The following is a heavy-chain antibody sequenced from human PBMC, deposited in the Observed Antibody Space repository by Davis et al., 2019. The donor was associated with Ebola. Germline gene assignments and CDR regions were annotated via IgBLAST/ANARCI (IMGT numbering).Heavy chain of an antibody. CDR1: GFTFSDYY. Sequence: GESLKISCAASGFTFSDYYMSWIRQAPGKGLEWVSYISSSGSTIYYADSVKGRFTISRDNAKNSLYLQMNSLRAEDTAVYYCARGSENWNYVDYWGQGTLVTVSS. D-gene: IGHD1-1*01. CDR3: ARGSENWNYVDY. V-gene: IGHV3-11*04. CDR2: ISSSGSTI. J-gene: IGHJ4*02.